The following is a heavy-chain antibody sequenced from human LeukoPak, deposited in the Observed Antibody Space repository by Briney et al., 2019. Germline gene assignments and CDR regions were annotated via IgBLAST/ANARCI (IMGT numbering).Heavy chain of an antibody. CDR2: IGTTGDT. D-gene: IGHD2-2*01. Sequence: GGSLRLSCAASGFTFSSYDMHWVRQVTGKGLEWVSSIGTTGDTHYAVSVKGRFTISRDDAKNSVYLQMSSLRADDTAMYYCARLSPEYQLLSWSTFDFWGPGALVTVSS. CDR3: ARLSPEYQLLSWSTFDF. J-gene: IGHJ3*01. V-gene: IGHV3-13*01. CDR1: GFTFSSYD.